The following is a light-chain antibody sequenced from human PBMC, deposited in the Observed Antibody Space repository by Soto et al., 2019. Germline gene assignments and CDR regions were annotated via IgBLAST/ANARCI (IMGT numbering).Light chain of an antibody. CDR2: EVN. V-gene: IGLV2-14*01. CDR3: SSYTSRSTYV. Sequence: QSVLTQPASVSGSPGQSITISCTGTSSVVGGYNYVSWYQQHPGKAPKLMIYEVNDRPSGVSNRFSSSKSGNTASLTIPGLQAEDEADYYCSSYTSRSTYVFGTGTKVTVL. J-gene: IGLJ1*01. CDR1: SSVVGGYNY.